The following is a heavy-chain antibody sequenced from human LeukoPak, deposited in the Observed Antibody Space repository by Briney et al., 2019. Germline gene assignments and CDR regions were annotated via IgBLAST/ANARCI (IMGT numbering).Heavy chain of an antibody. CDR3: VVSTIWSGTGDC. J-gene: IGHJ4*02. V-gene: IGHV3-7*01. CDR2: INEDGNRR. D-gene: IGHD3/OR15-3a*01. Sequence: GGSLRLSCAASGFTFSTYWMSWVRQAPGKGLQWVANINEDGNRRYYVDSVKGRFTISRDHAENSLYLQMNSLRVEDTAVYHCVVSTIWSGTGDCWGQGTLVTVFS. CDR1: GFTFSTYW.